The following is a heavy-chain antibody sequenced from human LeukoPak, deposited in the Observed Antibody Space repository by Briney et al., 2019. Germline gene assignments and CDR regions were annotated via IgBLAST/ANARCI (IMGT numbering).Heavy chain of an antibody. V-gene: IGHV3-21*01. D-gene: IGHD2-2*02. J-gene: IGHJ4*02. CDR3: ARDCSSTSCYKY. Sequence: PRGSLRLSCAASGFTFSSYSMNWVRQAPGKGLEWVSSVSSSSSYIYYADSVKGRFTISRDNAKNSLYLQMNSLRAEDTAVYYCARDCSSTSCYKYWGQGTLVTVSS. CDR2: VSSSSSYI. CDR1: GFTFSSYS.